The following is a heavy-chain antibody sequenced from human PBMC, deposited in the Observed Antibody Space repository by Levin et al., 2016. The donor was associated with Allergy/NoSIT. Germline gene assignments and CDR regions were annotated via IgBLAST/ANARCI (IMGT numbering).Heavy chain of an antibody. J-gene: IGHJ4*02. CDR2: ISYDGNNK. Sequence: WIRQPPGKGLEWVAVISYDGNNKYYADSVKGRFTISRDNSKNTLYLQMNSLRGEDTAVYYCAKGAYSSGWYPEDYWGQGTPVTVSS. CDR3: AKGAYSSGWYPEDY. D-gene: IGHD6-13*01. V-gene: IGHV3-30*18.